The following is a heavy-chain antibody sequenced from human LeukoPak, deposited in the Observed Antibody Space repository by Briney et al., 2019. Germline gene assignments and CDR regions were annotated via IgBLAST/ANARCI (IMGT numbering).Heavy chain of an antibody. Sequence: ASVKVSCKASGYTFTTYYVHWVRQAPGQGLEWMGIINPSGGSTTYAQKFRGRLTMTRDMSTSTAYMELRSLRSDDTAVYYCARGFPPRRQYDSSGYYSYYFDYWGQGTLVTVSS. D-gene: IGHD3-22*01. CDR3: ARGFPPRRQYDSSGYYSYYFDY. V-gene: IGHV1-46*01. CDR2: INPSGGST. J-gene: IGHJ4*02. CDR1: GYTFTTYY.